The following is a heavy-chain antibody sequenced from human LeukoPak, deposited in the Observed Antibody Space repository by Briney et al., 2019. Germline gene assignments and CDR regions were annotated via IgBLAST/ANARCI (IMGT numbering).Heavy chain of an antibody. J-gene: IGHJ5*02. Sequence: GGSLRLSCAASGFTVSSNYMSWVRQAPGKGLKWVSVIYSGGSTYYADSVKGRFTISRDNSKNTLYLQMNSLGAEDTAVYYCARVGYSYGYIRSWGQGTLVTVSS. CDR1: GFTVSSNY. CDR2: IYSGGST. D-gene: IGHD5-18*01. V-gene: IGHV3-53*01. CDR3: ARVGYSYGYIRS.